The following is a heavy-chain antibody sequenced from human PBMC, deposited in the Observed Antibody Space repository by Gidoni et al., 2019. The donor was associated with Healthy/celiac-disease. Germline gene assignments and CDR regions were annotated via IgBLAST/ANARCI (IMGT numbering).Heavy chain of an antibody. CDR2: INQSGST. J-gene: IGHJ6*02. D-gene: IGHD1-26*01. V-gene: IGHV4-34*01. CDR3: ATSGHSYAAWYYGMDV. CDR1: GGSFSGYY. Sequence: QVQLQQWGAGLLKPSETLSLTCAVYGGSFSGYYWSWIRQPPGKGLEWIGEINQSGSTNYNPSLKSRVTISVDTSKNQFSLKLSSVTAADTAVYYCATSGHSYAAWYYGMDVWGQGTTVTVSS.